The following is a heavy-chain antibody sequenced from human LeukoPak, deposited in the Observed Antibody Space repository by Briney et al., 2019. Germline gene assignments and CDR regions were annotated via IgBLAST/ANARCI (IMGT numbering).Heavy chain of an antibody. Sequence: GALRLSCAASGFTFSSYAMNWVRQAPGKGLEWICYISGSGGTIYYADSVKGRFTISRDNAKNSLYLQMASLRVEDTAVYYCAKGSCSASSCSQDYWGQGTLVSVSS. J-gene: IGHJ4*02. D-gene: IGHD2-2*01. CDR1: GFTFSSYA. CDR3: AKGSCSASSCSQDY. V-gene: IGHV3-48*04. CDR2: ISGSGGTI.